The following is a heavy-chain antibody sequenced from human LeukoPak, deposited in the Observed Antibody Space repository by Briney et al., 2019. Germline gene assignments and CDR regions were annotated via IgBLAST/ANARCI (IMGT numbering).Heavy chain of an antibody. D-gene: IGHD3-3*01. CDR3: ARLSYDFWSGYTYYYGMDV. CDR2: IYDSGST. CDR1: GGFISTYY. J-gene: IGHJ6*02. V-gene: IGHV4-59*08. Sequence: PSETLSLTCTVSGGFISTYYWNWIRQPPGKGLEWIGYIYDSGSTNYNPSLRSRVTISVDTSKNQFSLKLSSVTAADTAVYYCARLSYDFWSGYTYYYGMDVWGQGTTVTVSS.